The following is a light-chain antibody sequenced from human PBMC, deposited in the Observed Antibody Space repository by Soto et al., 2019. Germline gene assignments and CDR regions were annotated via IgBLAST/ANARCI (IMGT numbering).Light chain of an antibody. CDR2: DVS. CDR1: RGIANY. J-gene: IGKJ4*01. CDR3: QQYVSFPLT. Sequence: DIQMTQSPSSLSGSLGDRVTITCRSSRGIANYLNWYQQKPGQAPKLLVYDVSNRDTGIPTRFSGSGYGTHFTFTIINLQPEDIAGYYCQQYVSFPLTFGGGTKVDI. V-gene: IGKV1-33*01.